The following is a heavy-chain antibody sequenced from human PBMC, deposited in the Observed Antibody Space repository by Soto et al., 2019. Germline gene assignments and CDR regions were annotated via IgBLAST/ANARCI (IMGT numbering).Heavy chain of an antibody. J-gene: IGHJ4*02. Sequence: PGGSLRLSCAASGFTFSRYAMHGVRQAPGKGLEYVSAISSNGGSTYYANSVKGRFTISRDNSKNTLYLQMGSLRAEDMAVYYCARVRAYYGSGSYYDYWGQGTLVTVSS. D-gene: IGHD3-10*01. CDR1: GFTFSRYA. CDR3: ARVRAYYGSGSYYDY. V-gene: IGHV3-64*01. CDR2: ISSNGGST.